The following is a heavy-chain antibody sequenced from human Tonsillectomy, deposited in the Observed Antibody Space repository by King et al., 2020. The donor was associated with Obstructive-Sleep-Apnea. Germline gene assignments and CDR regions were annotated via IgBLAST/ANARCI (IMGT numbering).Heavy chain of an antibody. D-gene: IGHD3-22*01. J-gene: IGHJ4*02. Sequence: GQLVQSGGGLVKPGGSLRLSCAASGFTFSDYYMSWIRQAPGKGLEWASYISSSGGTIYYADSVKGRFTISRDNAKNSLYLQMNSLRAEDTAVYYCARIKKTYYYDASGYFDYWGQGTQVTVSS. CDR1: GFTFSDYY. CDR3: ARIKKTYYYDASGYFDY. V-gene: IGHV3-11*01. CDR2: ISSSGGTI.